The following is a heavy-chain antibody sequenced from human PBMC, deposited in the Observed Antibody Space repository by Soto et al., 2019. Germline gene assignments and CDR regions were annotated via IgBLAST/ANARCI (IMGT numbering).Heavy chain of an antibody. CDR2: IIHTGGAT. J-gene: IGHJ4*02. CDR1: GFDFSAYA. V-gene: IGHV3-23*01. CDR3: AKDWPGTSSVTSDY. D-gene: IGHD4-17*01. Sequence: EVHLLESGGTLIQPGGSLRLSCAASGFDFSAYAMTWVRQAPGKGLEWVSSIIHTGGATYYASSVKGRFTISRDNSKNILYLQKNSLGADDTAMYYCAKDWPGTSSVTSDYWGQGTLVTVSS.